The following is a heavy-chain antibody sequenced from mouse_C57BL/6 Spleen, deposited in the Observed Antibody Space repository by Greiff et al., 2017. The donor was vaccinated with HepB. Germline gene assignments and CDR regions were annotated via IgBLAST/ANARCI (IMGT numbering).Heavy chain of an antibody. CDR2: IDPSVSYT. CDR1: GYTFTSYW. D-gene: IGHD1-1*01. J-gene: IGHJ1*03. CDR3: ARRLDYYGSSYWYFDV. Sequence: QVHVKQPGAELVKPWASVKLSCKASGYTFTSYWMQWVKQRPGQGLEWIGEIDPSVSYTNYNQKFKGKATLTVDTSSSTAYMQLSSLPSEDSAVYYCARRLDYYGSSYWYFDVWGTGTTVTVSS. V-gene: IGHV1-50*01.